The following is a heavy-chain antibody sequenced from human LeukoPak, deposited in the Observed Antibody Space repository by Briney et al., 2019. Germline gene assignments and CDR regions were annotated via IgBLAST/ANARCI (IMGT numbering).Heavy chain of an antibody. CDR2: TYYRSKWYN. J-gene: IGHJ3*02. CDR3: ARHSPTKEELETDAFDI. Sequence: RSQTLSLTCAISGDSVSSNSAAWNWIRQSPSRGLEWLGRTYYRSKWYNDYAVSVKSRITINPDTSKNQFSLQLNSVTPEDTAVYYCARHSPTKEELETDAFDIWGQGTMVTVSS. D-gene: IGHD1-1*01. V-gene: IGHV6-1*01. CDR1: GDSVSSNSAA.